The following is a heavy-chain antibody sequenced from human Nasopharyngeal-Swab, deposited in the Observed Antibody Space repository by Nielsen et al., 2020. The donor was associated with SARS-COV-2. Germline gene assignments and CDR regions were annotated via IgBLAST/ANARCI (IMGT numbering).Heavy chain of an antibody. D-gene: IGHD5-18*01. CDR2: MNPNSGNT. CDR1: GYTFTSYD. CDR3: ARFKYSYGFTYYYGMDV. V-gene: IGHV1-8*01. Sequence: ASVKVSCKASGYTFTSYDINWVRQATGQGLEWVGWMNPNSGNTGYAQKFQGRVTMTRNTSISTAYMELSSLRSEDTAVYYCARFKYSYGFTYYYGMDVWGQGTTVTVSS. J-gene: IGHJ6*02.